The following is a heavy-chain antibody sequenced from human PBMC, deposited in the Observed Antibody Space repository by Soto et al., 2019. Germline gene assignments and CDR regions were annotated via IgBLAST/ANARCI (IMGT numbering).Heavy chain of an antibody. CDR3: ARQIYDSDTGPNFQYYFDS. Sequence: EESLKNSCKGSGYSFAGYWITWVRQKPGKGLEWMGRIDPSDSQTYYSPSFRGHVTISATKSITTVFLQWSSLRASDTAMYYCARQIYDSDTGPNFQYYFDSWGQGTPVTVSS. D-gene: IGHD3-22*01. CDR1: GYSFAGYW. CDR2: IDPSDSQT. J-gene: IGHJ4*02. V-gene: IGHV5-10-1*01.